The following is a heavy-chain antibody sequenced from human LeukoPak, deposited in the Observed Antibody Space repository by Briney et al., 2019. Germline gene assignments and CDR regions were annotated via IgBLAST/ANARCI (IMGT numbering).Heavy chain of an antibody. CDR2: IIPIFGTA. J-gene: IGHJ6*04. D-gene: IGHD6-13*01. CDR3: ARGAAAAPGDYGMDV. V-gene: IGHV1-69*06. CDR1: GGTFSSYA. Sequence: GSSVNVSCKASGGTFSSYAISWVRQAPGQGLEWMGGIIPIFGTANYAQKFQGRVTITADKSTSTAYMELSSLRSEDTAVYYCARGAAAAPGDYGMDVWGKGTTVTVSS.